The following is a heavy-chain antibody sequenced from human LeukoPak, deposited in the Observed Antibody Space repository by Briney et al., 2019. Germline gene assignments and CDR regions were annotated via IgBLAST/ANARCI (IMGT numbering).Heavy chain of an antibody. D-gene: IGHD3-10*02. CDR1: GGSISSGGYY. V-gene: IGHV4-31*03. CDR3: ARGAYVRYFDY. Sequence: SETLSLTCTVSGGSISSGGYYWSWIRQHPGKGLEWIGYIYYSGSTYYNPSLKSRVTISVDTSKNQFSLKLSSVTAADTAVYYCARGAYVRYFDYWGQGTLVTVSS. J-gene: IGHJ4*02. CDR2: IYYSGST.